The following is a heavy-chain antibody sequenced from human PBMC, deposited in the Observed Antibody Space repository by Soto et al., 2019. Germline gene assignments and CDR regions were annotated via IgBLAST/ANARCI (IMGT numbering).Heavy chain of an antibody. D-gene: IGHD6-13*01. CDR3: ARDRQLVRIDY. Sequence: GGSLRLSCAASGFTFSSYAMHWVLQAPCKGLEWVAVISYDGSNKYYADSVKGRFTISRDNSKNTLYLQMNSLRAEDTAVYYCARDRQLVRIDYWGQGTLVTVSS. J-gene: IGHJ4*02. CDR1: GFTFSSYA. V-gene: IGHV3-30-3*01. CDR2: ISYDGSNK.